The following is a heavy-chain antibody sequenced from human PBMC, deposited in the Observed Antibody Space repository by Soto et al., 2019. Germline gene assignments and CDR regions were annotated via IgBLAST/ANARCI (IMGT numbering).Heavy chain of an antibody. Sequence: SETLSLTCTVPGGSISNYYWSWIRQPPGGGLEWIGYIYYSGSTNYNPALKSRLTISVGTSRKEFSLRLTSVTAADSAVYYCARDPGGRFDSWGQGTLVTVSS. D-gene: IGHD1-26*01. CDR2: IYYSGST. V-gene: IGHV4-59*01. J-gene: IGHJ4*02. CDR1: GGSISNYY. CDR3: ARDPGGRFDS.